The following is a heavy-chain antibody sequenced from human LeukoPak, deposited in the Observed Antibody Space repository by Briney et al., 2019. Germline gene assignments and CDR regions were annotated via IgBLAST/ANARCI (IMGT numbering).Heavy chain of an antibody. CDR2: IYSSGST. Sequence: PSETLSLTCTVSGGSISSGSYYWRWIRQPAGKGLEWIGRIYSSGSTNYHPSLKSRVTISVDTSKNQFSLTLSSVTAADTAVYFCARYYGSGMYYNALNWFDAWGQGTLVTVSS. J-gene: IGHJ5*02. D-gene: IGHD3-10*01. V-gene: IGHV4-61*02. CDR3: ARYYGSGMYYNALNWFDA. CDR1: GGSISSGSYY.